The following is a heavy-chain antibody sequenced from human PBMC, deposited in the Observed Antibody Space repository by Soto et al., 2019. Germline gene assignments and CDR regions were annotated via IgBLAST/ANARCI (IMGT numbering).Heavy chain of an antibody. CDR1: GGSISSGGYS. V-gene: IGHV4-30-2*01. CDR2: IYHSGST. Sequence: SETLSLTCAVSGGSISSGGYSWSWIRQPPGKGLEWIGYIYHSGSTYYNPSLKSRVTISVDRSKNQFSLKLSSVTAADTAVYYCARSRGYSYGHFDYWGQGTLVTVSS. D-gene: IGHD5-18*01. CDR3: ARSRGYSYGHFDY. J-gene: IGHJ4*02.